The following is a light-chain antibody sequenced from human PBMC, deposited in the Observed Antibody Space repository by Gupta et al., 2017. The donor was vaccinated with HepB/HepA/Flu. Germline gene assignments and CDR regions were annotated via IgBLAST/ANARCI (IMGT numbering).Light chain of an antibody. CDR2: ATS. CDR1: QSLSDTH. V-gene: IGKV3-20*01. J-gene: IGKJ3*01. Sequence: EIVLTQSPGPLSVSPGERATLSCRASQSLSDTHLAWYQQKPGQAPRLVIYATSTRATGIPDRFSGSGSGADFTLTISRLEPEDFAVYYCQQYSTSSFTFGPGTKVDI. CDR3: QQYSTSSFT.